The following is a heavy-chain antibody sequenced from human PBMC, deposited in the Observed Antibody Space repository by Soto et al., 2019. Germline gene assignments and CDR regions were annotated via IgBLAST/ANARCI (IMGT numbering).Heavy chain of an antibody. Sequence: PSETLSLTCAVYGGSFSGYYWSWIRQPPGKGLEWIGEINHSGSTNYNPSLKSRVTISVDTSKNQFSLKLSSVTAADTAVYYCAREYYDILTGYPGSGMDVWGQGTTVTVSS. J-gene: IGHJ6*02. V-gene: IGHV4-34*01. CDR1: GGSFSGYY. D-gene: IGHD3-9*01. CDR2: INHSGST. CDR3: AREYYDILTGYPGSGMDV.